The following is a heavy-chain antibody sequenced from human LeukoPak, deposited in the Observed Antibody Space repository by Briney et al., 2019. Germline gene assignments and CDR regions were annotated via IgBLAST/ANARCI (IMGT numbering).Heavy chain of an antibody. CDR2: IYSGGST. CDR3: ARDLSSYAFFDY. Sequence: GGSLRLSCAASGFTVSTNYMSWVRQAPGKGLGWVSVIYSGGSTYYTDSVKGRFTISRDNSKNTLYLQMNSLRAEDTAVYYCARDLSSYAFFDYWGQGTLVTVSS. D-gene: IGHD2-2*01. V-gene: IGHV3-53*01. CDR1: GFTVSTNY. J-gene: IGHJ4*02.